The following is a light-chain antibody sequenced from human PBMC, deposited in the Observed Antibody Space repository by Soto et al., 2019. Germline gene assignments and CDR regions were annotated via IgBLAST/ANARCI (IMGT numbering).Light chain of an antibody. Sequence: EILFTQSPATLSLSPGERATLSCRASQSVSSYLAWYQQKPGQAPRILIYDASNRDTGIPARFSGSGSGTDFTLPFSRLEPEDFAVYYCQQRSNWPITFGQGTRLEIK. J-gene: IGKJ5*01. CDR1: QSVSSY. V-gene: IGKV3-11*01. CDR2: DAS. CDR3: QQRSNWPIT.